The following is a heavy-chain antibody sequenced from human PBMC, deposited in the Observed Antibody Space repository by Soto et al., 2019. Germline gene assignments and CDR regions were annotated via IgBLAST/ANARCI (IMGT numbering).Heavy chain of an antibody. V-gene: IGHV3-53*01. Sequence: GGSLRLSCAASGFTFSSYAMSWVRQAPGKGLEWVSVIYSGGSTYYADSVKGRFTISRDNSKNTLYLQMNSLRAEDTAVYYCARDRGQLAPYYYYGMDVWGQGTTVTVSS. CDR1: GFTFSSYA. J-gene: IGHJ6*02. CDR3: ARDRGQLAPYYYYGMDV. CDR2: IYSGGST. D-gene: IGHD6-6*01.